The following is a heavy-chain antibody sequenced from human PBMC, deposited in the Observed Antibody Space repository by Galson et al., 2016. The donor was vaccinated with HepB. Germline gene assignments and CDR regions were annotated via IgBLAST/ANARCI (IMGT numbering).Heavy chain of an antibody. CDR1: GFTFSSYA. CDR2: ISYDGSNK. J-gene: IGHJ5*02. CDR3: ARDPSGYCSSTSCYGEGWFDP. Sequence: SLRLSCAASGFTFSSYAMHWVRQAPGKGLEWVAVISYDGSNKYYADSVKGRFTISRDNSKNTLYLQMNSLRAEDTAVYYCARDPSGYCSSTSCYGEGWFDPWGQGTLVTVSS. D-gene: IGHD2-2*01. V-gene: IGHV3-30-3*01.